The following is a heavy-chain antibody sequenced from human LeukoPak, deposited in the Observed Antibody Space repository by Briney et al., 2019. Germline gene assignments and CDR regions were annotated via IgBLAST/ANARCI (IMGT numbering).Heavy chain of an antibody. J-gene: IGHJ6*03. CDR1: GGSISSSSYY. D-gene: IGHD5-18*01. V-gene: IGHV4-39*07. Sequence: PSETLSLTCTVSGGSISSSSYYWGWIRQPPGKGLEWIGSIYYSGSTYYNPSLKSRVTISVDTSKNQFSLKLSSVTAADTAVYYCAREGGEYSLRSYYYYYMDVWGKGTTVTVSS. CDR3: AREGGEYSLRSYYYYYMDV. CDR2: IYYSGST.